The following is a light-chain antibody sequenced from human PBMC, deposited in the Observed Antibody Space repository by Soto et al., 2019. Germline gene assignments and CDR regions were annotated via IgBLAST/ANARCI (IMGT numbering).Light chain of an antibody. CDR1: QSVSNNY. CDR2: GAS. Sequence: EIVLTQSPGTLSLSPGERATLSCRASQSVSNNYLAWYQQKPGQAPRRLIYGASSRATGIPDRFSGSGSGTDFTLAISRLEPGDFAVYYCQQYVTSPAITFGEGTRLEI. J-gene: IGKJ5*01. CDR3: QQYVTSPAIT. V-gene: IGKV3-20*01.